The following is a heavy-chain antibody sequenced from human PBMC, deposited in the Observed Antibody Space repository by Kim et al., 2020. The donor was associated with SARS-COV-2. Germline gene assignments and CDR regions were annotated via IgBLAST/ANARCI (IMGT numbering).Heavy chain of an antibody. V-gene: IGHV1-69*13. D-gene: IGHD4-17*01. CDR3: ARDIVRYGEGGAAFDI. Sequence: SVKVSCKASGGTFSSYAISWVRQAPGQGLEWMGGIIPIFGTANYAQKFQGRVTITADESTSTAYMELSSLRSEDTAVYYCARDIVRYGEGGAAFDIWGQGTMVTVSS. J-gene: IGHJ3*02. CDR1: GGTFSSYA. CDR2: IIPIFGTA.